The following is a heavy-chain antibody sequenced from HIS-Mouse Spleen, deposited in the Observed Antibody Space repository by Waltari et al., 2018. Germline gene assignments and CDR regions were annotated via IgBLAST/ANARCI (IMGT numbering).Heavy chain of an antibody. J-gene: IGHJ4*02. Sequence: QVQLVQSGAEVKKPWASVKVSCKASGYTFTSDDINWVRQATGQGLEWMGWMDPNSGNTGYAQKFQGRVTMTSNTSISTSYMELSSLRSEDTAVYYCARGHDYSNYFDYWGQGTLVTVSS. D-gene: IGHD4-4*01. CDR1: GYTFTSDD. V-gene: IGHV1-8*01. CDR3: ARGHDYSNYFDY. CDR2: MDPNSGNT.